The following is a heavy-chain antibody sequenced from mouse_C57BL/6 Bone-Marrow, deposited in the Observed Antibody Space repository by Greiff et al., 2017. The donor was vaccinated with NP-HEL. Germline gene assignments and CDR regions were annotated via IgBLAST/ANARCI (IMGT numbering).Heavy chain of an antibody. J-gene: IGHJ2*01. CDR3: ARWLLPLFDY. CDR1: GFTFSSYG. CDR2: ISSGGSYT. V-gene: IGHV5-6*01. D-gene: IGHD2-3*01. Sequence: EVQVVESGGDLVKPGGSLKLSCAASGFTFSSYGMSWVRQTPDKRLEWVATISSGGSYTYYPDSVKGRFTISRDNAKNTLYLQMSRLKSEDTAMYYCARWLLPLFDYWGQGTTLTVSS.